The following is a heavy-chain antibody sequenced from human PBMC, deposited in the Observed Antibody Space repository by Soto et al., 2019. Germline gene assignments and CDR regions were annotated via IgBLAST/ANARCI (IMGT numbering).Heavy chain of an antibody. CDR1: GGTFSSYA. V-gene: IGHV1-69*13. D-gene: IGHD2-2*01. J-gene: IGHJ6*02. CDR2: IIPIFGTA. Sequence: ASVKVSCKASGGTFSSYAISWVRQAPGQGLEWMGGIIPIFGTANYAQKFQGRVTITADESTSTAYMELSSLRSEDTAVYYCARDLVVVQAAFYGMDVWGQGTTVTVSS. CDR3: ARDLVVVQAAFYGMDV.